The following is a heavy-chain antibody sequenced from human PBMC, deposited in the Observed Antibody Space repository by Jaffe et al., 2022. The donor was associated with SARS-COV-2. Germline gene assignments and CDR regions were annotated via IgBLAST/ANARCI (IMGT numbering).Heavy chain of an antibody. J-gene: IGHJ6*02. CDR1: GGSISSHY. Sequence: QVQLQESGPGLVKPSENLSLICTVSGGSISSHYWSWIRQPPGKGLEWIGYVHYSGSTNYNPSLKSRVTISVDTSKNQFSLKLSSVTAADTAVYYCARRGPQISYYYYHAMDVWGQGTTVTVSS. V-gene: IGHV4-59*08. CDR3: ARRGPQISYYYYHAMDV. CDR2: VHYSGST. D-gene: IGHD1-26*01.